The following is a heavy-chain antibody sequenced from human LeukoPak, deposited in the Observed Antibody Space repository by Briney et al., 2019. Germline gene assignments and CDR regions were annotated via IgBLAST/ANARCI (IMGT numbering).Heavy chain of an antibody. D-gene: IGHD2-2*01. Sequence: GGSLRLSCAASGFSFSSYWMSWVRQAPGKGLEWVANIQHDGSEQYYVDSVKGRFTISRDNTKKSLFLQINSLRAEDTAVYYCARVSVVPAAPFDYWGQGTLVTVSS. CDR2: IQHDGSEQ. J-gene: IGHJ4*02. CDR3: ARVSVVPAAPFDY. V-gene: IGHV3-7*01. CDR1: GFSFSSYW.